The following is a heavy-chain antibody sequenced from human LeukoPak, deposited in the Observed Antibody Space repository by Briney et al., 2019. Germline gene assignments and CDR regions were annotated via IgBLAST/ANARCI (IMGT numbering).Heavy chain of an antibody. Sequence: NSSETLSLTCTVSGCSISSYYWSWIRQPAGKGLEWIGRIYTSGSTNYNPSLKSRVTMSVDTSKNQFSLKLTSVTAADTAVYYCARDRYYYDSSGYPNWFDPWGQGTLVTVSS. CDR3: ARDRYYYDSSGYPNWFDP. D-gene: IGHD3-22*01. V-gene: IGHV4-4*07. CDR1: GCSISSYY. J-gene: IGHJ5*02. CDR2: IYTSGST.